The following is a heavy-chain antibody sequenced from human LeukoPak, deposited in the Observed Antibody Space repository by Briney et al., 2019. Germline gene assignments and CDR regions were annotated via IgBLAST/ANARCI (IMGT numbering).Heavy chain of an antibody. J-gene: IGHJ4*02. CDR3: ARGIGGYSYGYYFDY. CDR2: INHSGST. V-gene: IGHV4-34*01. D-gene: IGHD5-18*01. CDR1: GGSFSGYY. Sequence: SETLSLTCAVYGGSFSGYYWSWIRQPSGKGLEWIGEINHSGSTNYNPSLKSRVTISVDTSKNQFSLKLSSVTAADTAVYYCARGIGGYSYGYYFDYWGQGTLVTVSS.